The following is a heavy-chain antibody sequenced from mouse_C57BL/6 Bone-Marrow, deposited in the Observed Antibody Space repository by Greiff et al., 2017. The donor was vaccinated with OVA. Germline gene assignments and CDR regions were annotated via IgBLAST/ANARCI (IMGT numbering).Heavy chain of an antibody. V-gene: IGHV1-59*01. CDR3: AREAYYYGSSPFAY. D-gene: IGHD1-1*01. CDR1: GYTFTSYW. Sequence: QVQLQQPGAELVRPGTSVKLSCKASGYTFTSYWMHWVKQRPGQGLEWIGVIDPSDSYTNYNQKFKGKATLTVDTSSSTAYMQLSSLTSEDSAVYYCAREAYYYGSSPFAYWGQGTLATVSA. J-gene: IGHJ3*01. CDR2: IDPSDSYT.